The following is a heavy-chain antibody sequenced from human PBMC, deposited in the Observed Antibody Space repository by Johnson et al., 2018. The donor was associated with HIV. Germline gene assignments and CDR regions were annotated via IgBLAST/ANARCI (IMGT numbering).Heavy chain of an antibody. CDR2: IGTAGDT. Sequence: VQLVESGGGLVQPGGSLRLSCAASGFTFSSYDMHWVRQATGKGLEWVSAIGTAGDTYYPGSVKGRFTISRENAKNSLYLQMNSLRAEDTAVYYCARVGTVRDAFDIWGQGTMVTVSS. D-gene: IGHD7-27*01. V-gene: IGHV3-13*01. J-gene: IGHJ3*02. CDR1: GFTFSSYD. CDR3: ARVGTVRDAFDI.